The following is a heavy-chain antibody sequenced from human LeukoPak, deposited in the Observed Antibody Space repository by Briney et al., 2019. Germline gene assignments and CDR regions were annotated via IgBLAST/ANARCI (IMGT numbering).Heavy chain of an antibody. D-gene: IGHD3-10*01. Sequence: ASVTVSCKASGYTFTSYGISWVRQAPGQGLEWMGIINPSGGSTSYAQKFQGRVTMTRDTSTSTVYMELSSLRSEDTAVYYCARAFGFGEYDYWGQGTLVTVSS. V-gene: IGHV1-46*01. CDR3: ARAFGFGEYDY. CDR1: GYTFTSYG. J-gene: IGHJ4*02. CDR2: INPSGGST.